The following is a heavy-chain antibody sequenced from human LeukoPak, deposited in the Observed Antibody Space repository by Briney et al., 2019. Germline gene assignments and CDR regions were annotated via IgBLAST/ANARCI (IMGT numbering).Heavy chain of an antibody. CDR2: INPNNGGT. D-gene: IGHD3-9*01. CDR1: GYTFTGYY. V-gene: IGHV1-2*02. Sequence: HEASVKVSCKASGYTFTGYYMYWVRQAPGQGLEWMGWINPNNGGTKYAQKFQGRVTMTRDTFISTAYMELSRLTSDDTAVYYCARVPRQPFDWSIYYFDYWGQGTLVAVSS. CDR3: ARVPRQPFDWSIYYFDY. J-gene: IGHJ4*02.